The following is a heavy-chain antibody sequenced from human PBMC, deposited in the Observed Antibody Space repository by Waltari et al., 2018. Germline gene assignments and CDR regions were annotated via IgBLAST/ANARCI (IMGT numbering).Heavy chain of an antibody. J-gene: IGHJ2*01. CDR3: ARVESIARYFDL. Sequence: QVQLVQSGAEVKKPGASVKVSCKASGYTFTGYYMHWVRQAPGQGLEWMGWINPNSGGTNDAQKFQGRVTMTRDTSISTAYMELSRLRSDDTAVYYCARVESIARYFDLWGRGTLVTVSS. CDR2: INPNSGGT. V-gene: IGHV1-2*02. CDR1: GYTFTGYY.